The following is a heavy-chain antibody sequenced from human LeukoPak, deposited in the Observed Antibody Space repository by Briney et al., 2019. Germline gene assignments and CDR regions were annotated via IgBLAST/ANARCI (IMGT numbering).Heavy chain of an antibody. J-gene: IGHJ4*02. CDR1: GGSFSGYY. CDR3: ARGRGDYVWGSYRYNPHYFDY. V-gene: IGHV4-34*01. D-gene: IGHD3-16*02. Sequence: SETLSLTCAVYGGSFSGYYWSWIRQPPGKGLEWIGEINHMGSTNYNPSLKSRVTISVDTSKNQFSLKLSSVTAADTAVYYCARGRGDYVWGSYRYNPHYFDYWGQGTLVTVSS. CDR2: INHMGST.